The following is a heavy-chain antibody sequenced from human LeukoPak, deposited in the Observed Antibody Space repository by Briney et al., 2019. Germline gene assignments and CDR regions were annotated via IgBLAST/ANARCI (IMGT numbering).Heavy chain of an antibody. CDR1: GYNFAGYW. Sequence: PGESLQISCKCSGYNFAGYWIGGVRQLPGKGLEWMGIIYPGDSDTRYSPSFHGQVTMSADRSISTAYLQWSSLKASDTAMYYCARLSVTTAIREYYFDYWGQGTLVTVSS. CDR3: ARLSVTTAIREYYFDY. D-gene: IGHD4-17*01. CDR2: IYPGDSDT. J-gene: IGHJ4*02. V-gene: IGHV5-51*01.